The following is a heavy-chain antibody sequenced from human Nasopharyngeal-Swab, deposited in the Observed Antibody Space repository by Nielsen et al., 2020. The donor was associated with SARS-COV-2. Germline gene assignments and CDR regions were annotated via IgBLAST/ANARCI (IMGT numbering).Heavy chain of an antibody. V-gene: IGHV3-30*02. CDR3: AKDKVDCSGGSCYENPFDY. Sequence: GESLKISCAASGFTFSSYGMHWVRQAPGKGLEWVAFIRYDGSNKYYADSVKGRFTISRDNSKNTLYLQMNSLRAEDTAAYYCAKDKVDCSGGSCYENPFDYWGQGTLVTVSS. D-gene: IGHD2-15*01. CDR1: GFTFSSYG. CDR2: IRYDGSNK. J-gene: IGHJ4*02.